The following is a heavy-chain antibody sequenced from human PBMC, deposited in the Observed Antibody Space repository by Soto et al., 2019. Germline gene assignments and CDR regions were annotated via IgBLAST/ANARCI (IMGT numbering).Heavy chain of an antibody. D-gene: IGHD3-16*01. CDR3: ARGGYYFYYGMGV. J-gene: IGHJ6*02. Sequence: QVQLQESGPGLVKPSQTLSLTCTVSGGSISSGGYYWSWIRQHPGKGLEWIGYIDYSGSTYYNPSLKSRVTISIDSSKNQFSLKLSSVTAADTAVYYCARGGYYFYYGMGVWGQGTTVTVSS. CDR1: GGSISSGGYY. CDR2: IDYSGST. V-gene: IGHV4-31*03.